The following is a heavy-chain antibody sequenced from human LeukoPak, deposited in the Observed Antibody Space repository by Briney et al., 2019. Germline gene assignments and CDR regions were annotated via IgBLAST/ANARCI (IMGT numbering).Heavy chain of an antibody. Sequence: GGSLRLSCAASGFTFSSYAMSWVRQAPGKGLEWVSAISGSGGSTYYADSVKGRFTISRDNSKNTLSLQMNSLRAEDTAVYYCAKGFGGSGSYYCPFDYWGQGTLVTVSS. J-gene: IGHJ4*02. CDR3: AKGFGGSGSYYCPFDY. CDR2: ISGSGGST. CDR1: GFTFSSYA. V-gene: IGHV3-23*01. D-gene: IGHD3-10*01.